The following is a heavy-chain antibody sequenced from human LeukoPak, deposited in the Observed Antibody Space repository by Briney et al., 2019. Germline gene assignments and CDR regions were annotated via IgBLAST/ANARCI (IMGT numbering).Heavy chain of an antibody. V-gene: IGHV4-30-4*08. J-gene: IGHJ6*02. Sequence: SQTLSLTCTVSGGSISSGDYYWCWIRQPPGKGLEWIGEINHSGSTNYNPSLKSRVTISVDTSKNQFSLKLSSVTAADTAVYYCARGLYGMDVWGQGTTVTVSS. CDR1: GGSISSGDYY. CDR2: INHSGST. CDR3: ARGLYGMDV.